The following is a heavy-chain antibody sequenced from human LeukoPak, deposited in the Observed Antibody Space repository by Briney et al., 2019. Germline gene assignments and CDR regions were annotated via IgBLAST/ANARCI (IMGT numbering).Heavy chain of an antibody. CDR2: IYPGDSDT. J-gene: IGHJ4*02. Sequence: GESLQISCQGSGSSFTSYWIGWVRPLPGKGLEWMGIIYPGDSDTRYSPSFQGQVTISADKSISTAYLQWSSLKASDTAMYYCARSRGPLGSFDYWGQGTLVTVSS. CDR3: ARSRGPLGSFDY. D-gene: IGHD3-10*01. V-gene: IGHV5-51*01. CDR1: GSSFTSYW.